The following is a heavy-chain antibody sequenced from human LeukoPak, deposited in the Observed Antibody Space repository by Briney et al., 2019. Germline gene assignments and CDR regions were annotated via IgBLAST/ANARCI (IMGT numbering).Heavy chain of an antibody. CDR3: ARWGWHYDSSGFDY. CDR2: ISYDGSNK. V-gene: IGHV3-30-3*01. D-gene: IGHD3-22*01. CDR1: GFTFSSYA. J-gene: IGHJ4*02. Sequence: GGSLTLSCAASGFTFSSYAMHWVRRAPGKGLEWVADISYDGSNKYYADSVKRRFTISRENSKNTLYLQMNSLRAEDTAVYYCARWGWHYDSSGFDYWGQGTRVTVPS.